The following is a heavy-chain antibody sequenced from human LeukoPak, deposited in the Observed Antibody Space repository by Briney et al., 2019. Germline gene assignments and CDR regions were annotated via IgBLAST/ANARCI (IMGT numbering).Heavy chain of an antibody. Sequence: GGSLRLSCAASGFTFSSHWMHWVRQAPGKGLVWASRINSDGSSISYADSVKGRFTISRDNAKNTLYLQMNSLRAEDTAVYYCAKRLHCYDSSGAPESYFDYWGQGTLV. CDR2: INSDGSSI. V-gene: IGHV3-74*01. CDR1: GFTFSSHW. D-gene: IGHD3-22*01. J-gene: IGHJ4*02. CDR3: AKRLHCYDSSGAPESYFDY.